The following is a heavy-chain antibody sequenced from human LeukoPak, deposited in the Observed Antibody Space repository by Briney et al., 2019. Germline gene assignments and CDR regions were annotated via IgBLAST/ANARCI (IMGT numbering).Heavy chain of an antibody. V-gene: IGHV4-34*01. D-gene: IGHD3-10*01. CDR1: AGSFSGYY. J-gene: IGHJ6*02. CDR2: INHSGST. CDR3: ARGARLWFGELLQPRYYYGMDV. Sequence: SETLSLTCAVYAGSFSGYYWSWIRQPPGKGLEWNGEINHSGSTNYNPSLKSRVTISVDTSKNQFSLKLSSVTAADTAVYYCARGARLWFGELLQPRYYYGMDVWGQGTTVTVSS.